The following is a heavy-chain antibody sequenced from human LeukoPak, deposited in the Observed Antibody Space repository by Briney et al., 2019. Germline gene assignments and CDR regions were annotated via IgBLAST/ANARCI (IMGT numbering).Heavy chain of an antibody. D-gene: IGHD3-3*01. J-gene: IGHJ4*02. V-gene: IGHV4-34*01. CDR1: GESFSGHY. CDR3: ARVKRGRDFWSGYRFDH. Sequence: PSETLSLTCAVYGESFSGHYWSWIRQPPGKGLEWIGEVNYSGGTKYNPSLKSRVTISVDTSKNQFSLKLRSVTAADTAVFYCARVKRGRDFWSGYRFDHWGQGTLVTVSS. CDR2: VNYSGGT.